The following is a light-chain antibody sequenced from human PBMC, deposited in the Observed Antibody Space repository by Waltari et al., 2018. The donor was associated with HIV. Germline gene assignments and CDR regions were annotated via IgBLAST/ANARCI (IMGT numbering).Light chain of an antibody. CDR2: SHN. CDR3: ATWDDTLQGRV. CDR1: GCRIGSNA. J-gene: IGLJ2*01. Sequence: QSVLTQPPSASGTPGQRVTIPCSGSGCRIGSNAVNWYQQLPGTAPKLLIYSHNQRPSGVPDRFSGSKSGTSASLAISGLQSEDEATYYCATWDDTLQGRVFGGGTKLTVL. V-gene: IGLV1-44*01.